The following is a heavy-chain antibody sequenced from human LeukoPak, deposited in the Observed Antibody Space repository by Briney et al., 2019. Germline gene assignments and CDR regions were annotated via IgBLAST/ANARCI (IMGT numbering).Heavy chain of an antibody. V-gene: IGHV1-69*05. D-gene: IGHD3-3*01. J-gene: IGHJ4*02. Sequence: ASVKVSCKASGGTFSSYAISWVRQAPGQGLEWMGGIIPIFGTANYAQKFQGRVTITTDASTSTAYMELSSLRSEDTAVYYCASGSYYDFWSGYYVDYWGQGNLVTVSS. CDR1: GGTFSSYA. CDR2: IIPIFGTA. CDR3: ASGSYYDFWSGYYVDY.